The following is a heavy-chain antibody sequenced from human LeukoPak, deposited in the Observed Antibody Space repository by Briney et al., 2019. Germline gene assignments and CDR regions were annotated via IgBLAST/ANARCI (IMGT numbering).Heavy chain of an antibody. Sequence: SETLSLTCTVSGGSISSSSYYWGWIRQPPGKGLEWIGEINHRGSTTYNPSLKSRVTISVDTSKNHFSLNLSSVTAADTGVYYCARGSSSGWDYYYYYYMDVWGKGTMVTVSS. CDR1: GGSISSSSYY. V-gene: IGHV4-39*07. CDR2: INHRGST. CDR3: ARGSSSGWDYYYYYYMDV. D-gene: IGHD6-19*01. J-gene: IGHJ6*03.